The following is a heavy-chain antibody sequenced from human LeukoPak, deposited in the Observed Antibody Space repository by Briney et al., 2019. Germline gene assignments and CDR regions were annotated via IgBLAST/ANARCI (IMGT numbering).Heavy chain of an antibody. CDR3: ARGEAMIDY. D-gene: IGHD2-2*01. J-gene: IGHJ4*02. V-gene: IGHV1-69*05. CDR2: ITPIFGTP. CDR1: GGTFSTSG. Sequence: SVKVSCKASGGTFSTSGITWVRQAPGQGLEWMGGITPIFGTPNYAQKFQGRVTMTTDTSTSTAYMELRSLRSDDTAVYYCARGEAMIDYWGQGTLVTVSS.